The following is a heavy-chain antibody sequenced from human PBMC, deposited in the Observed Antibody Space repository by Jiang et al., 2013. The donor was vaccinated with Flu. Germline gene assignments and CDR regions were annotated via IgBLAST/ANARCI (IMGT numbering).Heavy chain of an antibody. CDR2: ISYDGSNK. CDR1: GFTFSSYA. V-gene: IGHV3-30*01. J-gene: IGHJ4*02. CDR3: ARNYREVSPFDY. Sequence: VQLVESGGGVVQPGRSLRLSCAASGFTFSSYAMHWVRQAPGKGLEWVAVISYDGSNKYYADSVKGRFTISRDNSKNTLYLQMNSLRAEDTAVYYCARNYREVSPFDYWGQGTLVTVSS. D-gene: IGHD3-10*01.